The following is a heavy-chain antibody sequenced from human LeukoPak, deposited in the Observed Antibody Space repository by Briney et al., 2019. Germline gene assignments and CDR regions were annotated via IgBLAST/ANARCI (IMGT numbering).Heavy chain of an antibody. CDR2: IYSGGST. D-gene: IGHD6-19*01. J-gene: IGHJ4*02. CDR1: GFTVSSNY. V-gene: IGHV3-53*01. CDR3: ATSAQWLVPNY. Sequence: PGGSLRLSCAASGFTVSSNYMSWVRQAPGKGLEWVSVIYSGGSTYYADSVKGRFTISRDNSKNTLYLQMNSLRAEDTAVYYCATSAQWLVPNYWGQGTLATVSS.